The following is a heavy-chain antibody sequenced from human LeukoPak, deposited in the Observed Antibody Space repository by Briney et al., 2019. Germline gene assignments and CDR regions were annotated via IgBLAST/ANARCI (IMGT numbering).Heavy chain of an antibody. CDR2: ISYDGSNK. CDR3: AREGATPAEEFDY. CDR1: GFTFSSYA. J-gene: IGHJ4*02. D-gene: IGHD1-26*01. V-gene: IGHV3-30*04. Sequence: PEGSLRLSCAASGFTFSSYAMHWVRQAPGKGLEWVAVISYDGSNKYYADSVKGRFTISRDNSKNTLYLQMNSLRAEDTAVYYCAREGATPAEEFDYWGQGTLVTVSS.